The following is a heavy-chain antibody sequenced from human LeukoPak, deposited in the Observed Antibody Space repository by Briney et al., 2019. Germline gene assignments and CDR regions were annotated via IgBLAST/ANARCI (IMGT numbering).Heavy chain of an antibody. V-gene: IGHV3-53*01. CDR2: IFTGGGT. CDR3: TRSGYRHPYHFDS. J-gene: IGHJ4*02. CDR1: GFSVRTNF. Sequence: GGSLRLSCAVSGFSVRTNFMSWVRQAPGKGLEWVSVIFTGGGTDHADSVKGRFTISRDNSKNTLSLQMNSLRAEDTAIYYCTRSGYRHPYHFDSWGQGTLVTVSS. D-gene: IGHD3-22*01.